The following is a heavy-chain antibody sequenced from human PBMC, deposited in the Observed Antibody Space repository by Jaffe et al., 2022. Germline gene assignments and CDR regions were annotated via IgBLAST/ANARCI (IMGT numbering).Heavy chain of an antibody. J-gene: IGHJ4*02. CDR3: ASGVYSGYGWGFVDY. CDR2: INYDGSST. CDR1: GFTFSYYW. D-gene: IGHD5-12*01. Sequence: EVQLVESGGGLVQPGGSLRLSCAASGFTFSYYWMHWVRQAPGKGLVWVSRINYDGSSTSYADSVKGRFTISRDDAKNTLYLHMNSLRAEDTAVYYCASGVYSGYGWGFVDYWGQGTLVTVSS. V-gene: IGHV3-74*01.